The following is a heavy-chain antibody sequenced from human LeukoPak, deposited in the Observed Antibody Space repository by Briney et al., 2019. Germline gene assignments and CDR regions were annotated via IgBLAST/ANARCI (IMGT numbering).Heavy chain of an antibody. CDR3: ARSVAGREGGAFDI. D-gene: IGHD6-19*01. J-gene: IGHJ3*02. CDR1: GGSFSGYY. V-gene: IGHV4-34*01. CDR2: INHSGST. Sequence: PSETLSLTCAVYGGSFSGYYWSWLRQPPGKGLEWIGEINHSGSTNYNPFLKSRVTISVDTSKNQFSLKLSSVTAADTAVYYCARSVAGREGGAFDIWGQGTMVTVSS.